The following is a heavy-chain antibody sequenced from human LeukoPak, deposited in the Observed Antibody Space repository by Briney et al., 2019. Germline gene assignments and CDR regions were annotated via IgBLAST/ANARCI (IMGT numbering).Heavy chain of an antibody. CDR3: ARDAHITVTPVY. D-gene: IGHD4-17*01. CDR1: GFTFTSYN. V-gene: IGHV3-21*01. Sequence: PGGSLRLSCAASGFTFTSYNMNWVRQAPGKGLEWVSSISSSSSYIYYADSVKGRFTISRDNAKNSLYLQMYSLRAEDTAVYYCARDAHITVTPVYWGQGTLVTVSS. J-gene: IGHJ4*02. CDR2: ISSSSSYI.